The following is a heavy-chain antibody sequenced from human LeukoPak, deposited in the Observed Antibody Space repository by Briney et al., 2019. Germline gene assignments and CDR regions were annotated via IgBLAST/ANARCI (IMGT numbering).Heavy chain of an antibody. J-gene: IGHJ4*02. Sequence: PGGSLRLSCAASIFSFSTFGFHWVRQAPGKGLEWVAFIPYDGSDKYYADSVKGRFTVSRDNAKNALCVHRNSLRVEDRAVYYCAKGLGYYDVFLLGVWGRGTVVSV. CDR2: IPYDGSDK. D-gene: IGHD3-22*01. CDR1: IFSFSTFG. V-gene: IGHV3-30*02. CDR3: AKGLGYYDVFLLGV.